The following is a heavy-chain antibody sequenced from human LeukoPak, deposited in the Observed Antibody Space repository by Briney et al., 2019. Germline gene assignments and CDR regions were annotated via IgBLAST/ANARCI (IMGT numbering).Heavy chain of an antibody. D-gene: IGHD6-19*01. V-gene: IGHV1-18*04. CDR2: ISAYNGNT. CDR1: GYTFTSYG. J-gene: IGHJ4*02. CDR3: ARDGQWLVTDY. Sequence: ASVKVSCKASGYTFTSYGISWVRQAPGQGLEWMGWISAYNGNTNYAQKLQGRVTMTADTSTSTACMELRSLRSDGTAVYYCARDGQWLVTDYWGQGTLVTVSS.